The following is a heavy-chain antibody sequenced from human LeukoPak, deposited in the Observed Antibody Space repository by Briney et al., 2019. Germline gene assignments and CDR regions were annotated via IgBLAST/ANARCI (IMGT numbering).Heavy chain of an antibody. V-gene: IGHV1-18*01. CDR2: ISAYNGNT. J-gene: IGHJ4*02. D-gene: IGHD3-9*01. CDR3: ASGDLTGYYRSAGLLFDY. Sequence: ASVKVSCKASGGTFSSYAISWVRQAPGQGLEWMGWISAYNGNTNYAQKLQGRVTMTTDTSTSTAYMELRSLRSDDTAVYYCASGDLTGYYRSAGLLFDYWGQGTLVTVSS. CDR1: GGTFSSYA.